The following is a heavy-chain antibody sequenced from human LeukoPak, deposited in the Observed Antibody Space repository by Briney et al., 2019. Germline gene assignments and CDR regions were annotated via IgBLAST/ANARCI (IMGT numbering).Heavy chain of an antibody. CDR3: ARSGSGSYYKPHKYFDY. J-gene: IGHJ4*02. CDR1: GGSFSGYY. CDR2: INHSGST. V-gene: IGHV4-34*01. Sequence: PSETLSLTCAVYGGSFSGYYWGWIRQPPGKGLEWIGEINHSGSTNYNPSLKSRVTISVDTSKNQFSLKLSSVTAADTAVYYCARSGSGSYYKPHKYFDYWGQGTLVTVSS. D-gene: IGHD3-10*01.